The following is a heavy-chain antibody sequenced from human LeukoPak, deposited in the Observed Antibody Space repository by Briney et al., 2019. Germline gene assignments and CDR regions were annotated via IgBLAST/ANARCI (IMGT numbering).Heavy chain of an antibody. D-gene: IGHD2-15*01. CDR1: GFTFSSYW. CDR3: ARVLPHSDPLDY. V-gene: IGHV3-7*01. CDR2: IKKDGSEK. Sequence: GGSLRLSCAASGFTFSSYWMSWVRQAPGKGLEWVAKIKKDGSEKYYVDSVKGRFTISRDNAKNSLYLQMNSLRAEDTAVYYCARVLPHSDPLDYWGQGTLVTVSS. J-gene: IGHJ4*02.